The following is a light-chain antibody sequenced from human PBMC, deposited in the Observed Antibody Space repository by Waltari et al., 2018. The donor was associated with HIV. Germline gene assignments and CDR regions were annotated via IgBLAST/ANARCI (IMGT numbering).Light chain of an antibody. CDR1: SSNMGNNY. Sequence: QSVLTQPPSVSAAPGQTVTISSSGSSSNMGNNYVSWYQQVTGAAPKLVLYDNNERPSGIRDRFSGSKSGTSATLDITGLQPGDEADYYCGTWDSGKNVWVFGGGTKLTVL. J-gene: IGLJ3*02. CDR2: DNN. CDR3: GTWDSGKNVWV. V-gene: IGLV1-51*01.